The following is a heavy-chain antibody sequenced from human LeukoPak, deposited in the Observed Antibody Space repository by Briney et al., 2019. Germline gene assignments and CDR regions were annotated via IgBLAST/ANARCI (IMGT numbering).Heavy chain of an antibody. Sequence: PSETLSLTCTVSGGSISSSSYQWGWIRQPPGKGLEWIGSIYYSGSTYYNPSLKSRVTVSVDTSKNQFSLKLSSVTAADTAVYYCARISIVVVPAYFDYWGQGTLVTVSS. V-gene: IGHV4-39*01. CDR1: GGSISSSSYQ. D-gene: IGHD2-2*01. CDR3: ARISIVVVPAYFDY. J-gene: IGHJ4*02. CDR2: IYYSGST.